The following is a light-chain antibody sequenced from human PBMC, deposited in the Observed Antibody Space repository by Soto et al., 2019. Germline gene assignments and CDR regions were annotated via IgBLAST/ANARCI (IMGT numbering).Light chain of an antibody. CDR1: SSDVGAYNF. Sequence: QSALTQPASVSGSPGQSITISCTGTSSDVGAYNFVSWYQQLPGTAPKLLIYSNNQRPSGVPDRFSGSKSGTSASLAISGLQSEDEADYYCAAWDDSLNGLVFGGGTKLTVL. V-gene: IGLV1-44*01. J-gene: IGLJ2*01. CDR2: SNN. CDR3: AAWDDSLNGLV.